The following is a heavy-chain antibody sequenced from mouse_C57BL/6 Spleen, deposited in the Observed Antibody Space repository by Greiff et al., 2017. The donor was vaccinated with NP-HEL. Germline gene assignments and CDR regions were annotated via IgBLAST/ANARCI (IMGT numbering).Heavy chain of an antibody. Sequence: EVKVVESGPELVKPGASVKMSCKASGYTFTDYNMHWVKQSHGKSLEWIGYINPNNGGTSYNQKFKGKATLTVNKSSSTAYMELRSLTSEDSAVYYCASPLRAGFYYAMDYWGQGTSVTVSS. CDR2: INPNNGGT. V-gene: IGHV1-22*01. CDR3: ASPLRAGFYYAMDY. J-gene: IGHJ4*01. D-gene: IGHD1-1*01. CDR1: GYTFTDYN.